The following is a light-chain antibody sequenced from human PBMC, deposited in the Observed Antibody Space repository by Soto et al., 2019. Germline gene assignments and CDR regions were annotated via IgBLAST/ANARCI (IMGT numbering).Light chain of an antibody. V-gene: IGLV2-14*02. CDR1: SNDVGSYNL. CDR2: EAT. J-gene: IGLJ2*01. CDR3: SSYTSSAPGVL. Sequence: QSVLTQPASVSGSPGQSITISCTGTSNDVGSYNLVSWYQQNPGKAPKLLIYEATKRPSGVSNRFSGSKSGNTASLTISGLQAGDEADYFCSSYTSSAPGVLFGGGTKLTVL.